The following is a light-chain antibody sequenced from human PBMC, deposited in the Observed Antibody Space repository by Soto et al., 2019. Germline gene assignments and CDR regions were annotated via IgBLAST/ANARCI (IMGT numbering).Light chain of an antibody. J-gene: IGLJ1*01. Sequence: LTQPASVSGSPGQSITISCTGSSSDVGGHNYVSWYQQHPGKAPKLMIYEVTKRPSGVTNRFSGSKSGNTASPTISGLHADDDADYYSSSYTFTSTLYVCGTGTKVTVL. CDR3: SSYTFTSTLYV. CDR2: EVT. V-gene: IGLV2-14*01. CDR1: SSDVGGHNY.